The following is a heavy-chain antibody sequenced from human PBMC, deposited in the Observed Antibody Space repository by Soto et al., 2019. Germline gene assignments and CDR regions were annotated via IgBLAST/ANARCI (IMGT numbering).Heavy chain of an antibody. D-gene: IGHD4-17*01. J-gene: IGHJ3*02. V-gene: IGHV4-59*08. CDR3: ATLSTLTSWSFLNI. CDR1: GGSITSSY. CDR2: IFYSGGT. Sequence: QVHLQQSGPGLVKPSETLSLTCTVSGGSITSSYWSWIRQSPGKGLEWIGYIFYSGGTDYNPSLKSRATISIDASKAQFSLRLTSVTAADTAVYYCATLSTLTSWSFLNIWGQGTMVTVSS.